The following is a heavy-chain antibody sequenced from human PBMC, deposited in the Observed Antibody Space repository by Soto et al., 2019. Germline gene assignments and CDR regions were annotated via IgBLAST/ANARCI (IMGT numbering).Heavy chain of an antibody. J-gene: IGHJ2*01. V-gene: IGHV3-74*01. CDR2: INSDGSST. D-gene: IGHD1-7*01. CDR3: ARRGTTRSYWYFDL. CDR1: GFTFSSYW. Sequence: EVQLVESGGGLVQPGGSLRLSCAASGFTFSSYWMHWVRQAPGKGLVWVSRINSDGSSTSYADSVKGRFSISRDNAKNTLYLQMNSLRAEDTAVYYCARRGTTRSYWYFDLWGRGTLVTVSS.